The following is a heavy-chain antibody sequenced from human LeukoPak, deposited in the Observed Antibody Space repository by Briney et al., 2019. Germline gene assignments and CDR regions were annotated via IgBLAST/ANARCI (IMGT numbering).Heavy chain of an antibody. V-gene: IGHV4-31*03. CDR3: ARTRGCSGGSCYSDNWFDP. CDR1: GGSISSGGYY. CDR2: IYYSGST. Sequence: SETLSLTCTVSGGSISSGGYYWSWIRQHPGKGLEWIGYIYYSGSTYYNPSLVSRVTISVDKSKNQFSLKLSSVTAADTAVYYCARTRGCSGGSCYSDNWFDPWGQGTLVTVSS. J-gene: IGHJ5*02. D-gene: IGHD2-15*01.